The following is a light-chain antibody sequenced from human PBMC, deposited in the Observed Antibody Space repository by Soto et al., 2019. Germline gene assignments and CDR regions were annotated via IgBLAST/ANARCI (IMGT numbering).Light chain of an antibody. CDR2: DDS. Sequence: SYELTQPPSLSLAPGQTARITCGGNNIESKSVHWYQQKPGQAPVLVVYDDSDRPSGIPERFSGSRSGNTATLTISRVEAGDEADYFCQVWDTTTTPRVFGGGTKLTVL. CDR3: QVWDTTTTPRV. V-gene: IGLV3-21*02. J-gene: IGLJ2*01. CDR1: NIESKS.